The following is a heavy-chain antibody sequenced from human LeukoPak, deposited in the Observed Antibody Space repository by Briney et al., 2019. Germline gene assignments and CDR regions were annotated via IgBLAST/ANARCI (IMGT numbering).Heavy chain of an antibody. Sequence: ASVKVSCKASGYTFTSYGISWVRQAPGQGLEWMGWISAYNGNTNYAQKLQGRVTMTTDTSTSTAYMELRSLRSDDTAVYYCARSRRPYDILTGYRNGAFDIWGQGTMVTVSS. CDR2: ISAYNGNT. CDR3: ARSRRPYDILTGYRNGAFDI. V-gene: IGHV1-18*01. J-gene: IGHJ3*02. D-gene: IGHD3-9*01. CDR1: GYTFTSYG.